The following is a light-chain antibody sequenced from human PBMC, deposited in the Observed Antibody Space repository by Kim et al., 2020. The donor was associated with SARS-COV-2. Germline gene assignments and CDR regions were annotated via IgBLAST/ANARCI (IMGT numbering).Light chain of an antibody. CDR1: SLRSYY. J-gene: IGLJ2*01. CDR3: NYRDSHEKLL. Sequence: SSELTQDPAVSVALGQTVRITCQGDSLRSYYATWYQQKPGQAPILFIYGKNNRPSGIPDRFSGSSSGNTASLTITATQSGDEADYYCNYRDSHEKLLLGG. CDR2: GKN. V-gene: IGLV3-19*01.